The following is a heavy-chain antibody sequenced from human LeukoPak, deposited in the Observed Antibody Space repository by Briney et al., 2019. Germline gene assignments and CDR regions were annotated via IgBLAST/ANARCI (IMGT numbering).Heavy chain of an antibody. J-gene: IGHJ4*02. CDR3: ARGYGSGSYVGY. CDR2: INSDGRST. D-gene: IGHD3-10*01. Sequence: GGSLRLSCAASGFTFSRYWMHWVRQAPGKGLVWVSRINSDGRSTNYADSVKGRFTISRDNAKNTLYLQMNSLRAEDTAVYYCARGYGSGSYVGYWGQGTLVTVSS. V-gene: IGHV3-74*01. CDR1: GFTFSRYW.